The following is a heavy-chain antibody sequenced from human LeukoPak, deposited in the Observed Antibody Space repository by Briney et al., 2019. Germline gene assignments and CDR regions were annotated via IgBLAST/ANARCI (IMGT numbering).Heavy chain of an antibody. CDR2: INPNSGGT. CDR1: GYTFTGYY. D-gene: IGHD2-8*01. CDR3: ARDGGIVLMGNCFDP. Sequence: ASVKVSCKASGYTFTGYYMHWVRQAPGQGLEWMGWINPNSGGTNYAQKFQGRVTMTRDTSISTAYMELSRLRSDDTAVYYCARDGGIVLMGNCFDPWGQGTQVTVSS. V-gene: IGHV1-2*02. J-gene: IGHJ5*02.